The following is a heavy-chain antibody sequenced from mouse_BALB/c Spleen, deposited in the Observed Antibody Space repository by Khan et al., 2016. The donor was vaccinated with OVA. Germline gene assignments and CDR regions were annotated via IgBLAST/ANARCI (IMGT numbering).Heavy chain of an antibody. V-gene: IGHV1-9*01. D-gene: IGHD2-4*01. CDR1: GYTFSSYW. J-gene: IGHJ2*01. CDR3: ARNWGYDYYFDY. Sequence: QVQLQQSGAELMKPGASVKISCKSTGYTFSSYWIEWVKQRPGHGLEWIGEILPGSGTTNYNEKFKGKATFTADSSSNTAYMQLSSLTSEDSAVYYCARNWGYDYYFDYWGQGTTLTVSS. CDR2: ILPGSGTT.